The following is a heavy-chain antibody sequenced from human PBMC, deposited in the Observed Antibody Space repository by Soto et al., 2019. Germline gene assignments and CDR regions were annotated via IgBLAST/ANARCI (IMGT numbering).Heavy chain of an antibody. D-gene: IGHD4-17*01. V-gene: IGHV5-51*01. CDR3: TLSYGDSYYYYYGMDV. Sequence: LGVPLKISCGGSGFSFSRYTVGWVRQVPGKGLEWMGVIHPGDSDTRYSPSFQGQVTISADKSISTAYLQWSSLKASDTAMYYCTLSYGDSYYYYYGMDVWCQGTTVTVSS. J-gene: IGHJ6*02. CDR1: GFSFSRYT. CDR2: IHPGDSDT.